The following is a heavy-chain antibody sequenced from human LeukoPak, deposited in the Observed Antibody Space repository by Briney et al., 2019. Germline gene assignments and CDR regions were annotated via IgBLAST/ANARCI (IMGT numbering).Heavy chain of an antibody. CDR1: GFIFSSYG. Sequence: GGSLRLSCAASGFIFSSYGIHWVSQAPGKGPEWVAVISNDGTIKYYADSVKGRFTVSRDNSKNTVYLQMNSLRAEDTAIYYCAREWSGYSFDYWGQGALVAVSS. D-gene: IGHD5-18*01. V-gene: IGHV3-30*03. CDR3: AREWSGYSFDY. CDR2: ISNDGTIK. J-gene: IGHJ4*02.